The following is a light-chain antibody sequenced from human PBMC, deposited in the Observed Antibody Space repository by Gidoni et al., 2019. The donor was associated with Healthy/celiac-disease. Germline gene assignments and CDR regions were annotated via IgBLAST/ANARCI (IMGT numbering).Light chain of an antibody. CDR1: QSVSSSY. CDR3: QQYGSSPLYT. Sequence: EIVLPQSPGTLSLSPGERATLSCRASQSVSSSYLAWYQQKPGQAPRLLIYGASSRATGIPDRFSGSGSGTDFTLTISRLEPEDFAVYYCQQYGSSPLYTFXXXTKLEIK. J-gene: IGKJ2*01. V-gene: IGKV3-20*01. CDR2: GAS.